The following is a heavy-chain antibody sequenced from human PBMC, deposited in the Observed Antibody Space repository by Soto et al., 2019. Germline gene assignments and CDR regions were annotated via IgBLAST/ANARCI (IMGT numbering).Heavy chain of an antibody. CDR1: GFTFSSYE. CDR3: ARGGGGEFGEIDYYYYGMDV. J-gene: IGHJ6*02. CDR2: ISSSGSTI. D-gene: IGHD3-10*01. V-gene: IGHV3-48*03. Sequence: PGGSLRLSCAASGFTFSSYEMNWVRQAPGKGLEWVSYISSSGSTIYYADSVKGRFTISRDNAKNSLYLQMNSLRAEDTAVYYCARGGGGEFGEIDYYYYGMDVWGQGTTVTVSS.